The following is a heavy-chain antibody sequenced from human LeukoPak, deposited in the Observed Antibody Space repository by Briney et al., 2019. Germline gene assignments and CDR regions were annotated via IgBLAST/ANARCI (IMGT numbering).Heavy chain of an antibody. V-gene: IGHV3-23*01. Sequence: GGSLRLSCAASGFTFSSYAMSWVRQAPGQGLEWVSAISGSGGSTDYADSVKGRFTISRDNSKNTLYLQMNSLRAEDTAVYYCAKDSPATTYYYGMDVWGQGTTVTVSS. J-gene: IGHJ6*02. D-gene: IGHD1-1*01. CDR2: ISGSGGST. CDR3: AKDSPATTYYYGMDV. CDR1: GFTFSSYA.